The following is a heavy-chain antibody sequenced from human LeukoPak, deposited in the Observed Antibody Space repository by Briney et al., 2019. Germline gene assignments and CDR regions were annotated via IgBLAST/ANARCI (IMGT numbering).Heavy chain of an antibody. CDR2: ISYIGST. V-gene: IGHV4-59*11. CDR3: ARLSDYGSGIYTWFDP. D-gene: IGHD3-10*01. Sequence: PSETLSLTCTVSGGSFSSHYWSWIRQPPGKGLEWIGYISYIGSTNYNPSLKSRVTISVDTSKNQSSLKLSSVTAADTAVYYCARLSDYGSGIYTWFDPWGQGTLVTVSS. CDR1: GGSFSSHY. J-gene: IGHJ5*02.